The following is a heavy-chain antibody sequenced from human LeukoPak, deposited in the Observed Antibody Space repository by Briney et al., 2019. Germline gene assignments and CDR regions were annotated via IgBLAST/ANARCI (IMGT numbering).Heavy chain of an antibody. Sequence: GSLRLSCAASGFTFSSYAMTWVRQAPGKGLEWVSAISGSGGSTYYADPVKGRFTISRDNSKNTLYLQMNSLRAEDRALYYCAKDPRTYSSDVYWGQGTLVTVSS. D-gene: IGHD6-25*01. CDR3: AKDPRTYSSDVY. J-gene: IGHJ4*02. CDR2: ISGSGGST. CDR1: GFTFSSYA. V-gene: IGHV3-23*01.